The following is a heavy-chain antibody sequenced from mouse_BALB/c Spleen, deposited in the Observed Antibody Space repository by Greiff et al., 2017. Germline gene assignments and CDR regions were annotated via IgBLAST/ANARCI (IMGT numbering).Heavy chain of an antibody. CDR1: GFSLTSYG. V-gene: IGHV2-6-2*01. Sequence: VQLKESGPDLVAPSQSLSITCTVSGFSLTSYGVHWVRQPPGKGLEWLVVIWSDGSTTYNSALKSRLSISKDNSKSQVFLKMNSLQTDDTAMYYCARHVGYGKDWYFDVWGAGTTVTVSS. CDR3: ARHVGYGKDWYFDV. J-gene: IGHJ1*01. D-gene: IGHD2-10*02. CDR2: IWSDGST.